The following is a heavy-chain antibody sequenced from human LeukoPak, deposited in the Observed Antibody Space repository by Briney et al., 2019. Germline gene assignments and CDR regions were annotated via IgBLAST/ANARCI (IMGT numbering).Heavy chain of an antibody. CDR1: GFSFSSYG. Sequence: GGSLRLSCAGSGFSFSSYGMPWVRQAPGKGLEWLGYIWYDGSNPDYVDPVKGRFTISRDNSKNTVYLQMNSLRAEDTAVYHCARFVGSDYTGSFDLWGQGTPVTVSS. CDR3: ARFVGSDYTGSFDL. V-gene: IGHV3-33*01. J-gene: IGHJ4*02. CDR2: IWYDGSNP. D-gene: IGHD3-10*01.